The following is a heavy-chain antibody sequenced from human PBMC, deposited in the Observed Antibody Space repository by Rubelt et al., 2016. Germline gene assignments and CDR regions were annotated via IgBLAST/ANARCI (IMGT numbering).Heavy chain of an antibody. CDR3: ARASSGYDFDY. CDR2: ILHTGST. J-gene: IGHJ4*02. V-gene: IGHV4-4*02. CDR1: GDSINSPNW. Sequence: QLQLQESGPGLVRPSGTLSLTCGVSGDSINSPNWWNWVRQPPGKGLEWIGEILHTGSTHYNPSLKSRVTMSVDTSKNQFSLKLSSVTAADTAVYYWARASSGYDFDYWGQGMLVTVSS. D-gene: IGHD3-22*01.